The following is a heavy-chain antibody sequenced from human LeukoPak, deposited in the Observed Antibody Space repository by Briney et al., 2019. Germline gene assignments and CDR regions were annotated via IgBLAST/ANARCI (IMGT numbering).Heavy chain of an antibody. CDR1: GFTFSSYA. Sequence: GGSLRLSCAASGFTFSSYAMSWFRQAPGKGLEWVAVISYDGSNKYYADSVKGRFTISRDNSKNTLYLQMNSLRAEDTAVYYCARGYSGSYLFDYWGQGTLVTVSS. D-gene: IGHD1-26*01. CDR2: ISYDGSNK. V-gene: IGHV3-30-3*01. CDR3: ARGYSGSYLFDY. J-gene: IGHJ4*02.